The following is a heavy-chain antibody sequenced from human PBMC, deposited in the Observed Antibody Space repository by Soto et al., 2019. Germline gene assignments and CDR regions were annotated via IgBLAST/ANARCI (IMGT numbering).Heavy chain of an antibody. D-gene: IGHD6-13*01. CDR3: ARDRLSSSRPKAFDI. V-gene: IGHV1-69*01. J-gene: IGHJ3*02. CDR2: IIPIYGTA. CDR1: GGTFSSYA. Sequence: QVQLVQSGAEVKKPGSSVKVSCKASGGTFSSYAISWVRQAPGQGLEWMGGIIPIYGTANYAQKFQGRVTITADESTSTAYMELSSLRSEDTAMYYCARDRLSSSRPKAFDIWGQGTMVTVSS.